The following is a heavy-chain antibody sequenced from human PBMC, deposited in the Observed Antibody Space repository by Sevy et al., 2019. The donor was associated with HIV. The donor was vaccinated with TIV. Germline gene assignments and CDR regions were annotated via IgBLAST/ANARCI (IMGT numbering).Heavy chain of an antibody. V-gene: IGHV1-24*01. Sequence: ASVKVSCKVSGYTLTELSMHWVRQAPGKGLEWMGGFDPEDGETIYAQKFQGRVTMTEDTSTDTAYMELSSLRSEDTAVYYYATRGFGELSAAFDIWGQGTMVTVSS. J-gene: IGHJ3*02. CDR3: ATRGFGELSAAFDI. CDR1: GYTLTELS. D-gene: IGHD3-10*01. CDR2: FDPEDGET.